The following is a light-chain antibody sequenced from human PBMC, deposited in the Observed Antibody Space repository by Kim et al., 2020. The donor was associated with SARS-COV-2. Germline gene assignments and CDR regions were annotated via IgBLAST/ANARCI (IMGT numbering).Light chain of an antibody. V-gene: IGKV1-39*01. CDR1: QSISTY. CDR2: AAG. Sequence: DIQMTQSPSSLSASVGDRVTIACRASQSISTYLNWYQQRPGKAPKLILYAAGSLQRGVPPRFSGSGSGTDFTLTISSLQPEDFATYYCQQGYNTPFTFGQGTKLEI. J-gene: IGKJ2*01. CDR3: QQGYNTPFT.